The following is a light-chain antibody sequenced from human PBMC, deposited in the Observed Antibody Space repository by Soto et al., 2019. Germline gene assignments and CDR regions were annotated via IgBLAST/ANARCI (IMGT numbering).Light chain of an antibody. J-gene: IGKJ4*01. V-gene: IGKV1-33*01. Sequence: DIQMTQSPSSLSASVGDRVTITCQASQDIKNYLNWYQQKPGKAPNLLIYDASNLKTGVPSRFSGSGSGTHFTFTISSLQPEDMATYYCQHYDHLPPLSFGGGTKVEIK. CDR2: DAS. CDR3: QHYDHLPPLS. CDR1: QDIKNY.